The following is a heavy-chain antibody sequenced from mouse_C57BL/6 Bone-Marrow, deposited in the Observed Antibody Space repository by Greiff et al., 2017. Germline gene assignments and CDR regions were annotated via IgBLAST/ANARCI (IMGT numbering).Heavy chain of an antibody. CDR3: ARSQAWVAY. V-gene: IGHV1-54*01. CDR1: GYAFTNYL. CDR2: INPGSGGT. J-gene: IGHJ3*01. Sequence: QVQLKQSGAELVRPGTSVKVSCKASGYAFTNYLIEWVKQRPGQGLEWIGVINPGSGGTNYNEKFKGKATLTADKSSSTAYMQLSSLTSEDSAVYFCARSQAWVAYWGQGTLVTVAA.